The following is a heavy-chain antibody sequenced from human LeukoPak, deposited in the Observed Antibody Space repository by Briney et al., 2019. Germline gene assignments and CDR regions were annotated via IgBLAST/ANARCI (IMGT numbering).Heavy chain of an antibody. V-gene: IGHV3-23*01. Sequence: GGSLRLSCAASGFTLSNFGMNWVCQAPGKGLEWVSIITSGVGITYYADSVKGRFTISRDNSRNTLYLQMNSLRAEDTAVYYCAKGDYYDLEYWGQGTLVTVSS. D-gene: IGHD3-22*01. CDR3: AKGDYYDLEY. J-gene: IGHJ4*02. CDR2: ITSGVGIT. CDR1: GFTLSNFG.